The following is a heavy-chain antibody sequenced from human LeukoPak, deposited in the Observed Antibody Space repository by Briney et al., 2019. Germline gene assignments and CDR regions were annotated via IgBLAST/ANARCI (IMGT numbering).Heavy chain of an antibody. Sequence: SETLSLTCTVSGDSISGSSDYWGWIRQPPGKGLGWIGSIYYSGSTYYNPSLKSRVTISVDTSKNQFSLKLSSVTAADTAVYYCARGGQGRIAVADGGFDYWGQGTLVTVSS. CDR2: IYYSGST. D-gene: IGHD6-19*01. CDR3: ARGGQGRIAVADGGFDY. V-gene: IGHV4-39*07. CDR1: GDSISGSSDY. J-gene: IGHJ4*02.